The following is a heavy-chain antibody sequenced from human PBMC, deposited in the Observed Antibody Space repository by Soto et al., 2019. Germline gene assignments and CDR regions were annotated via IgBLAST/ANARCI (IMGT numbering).Heavy chain of an antibody. J-gene: IGHJ4*02. CDR3: AKDHPYYDILTGYSRFDY. CDR1: GFTFSSYA. Sequence: PGGSLRLSCAASGFTFSSYAMSWVRQAPGKGLEWVSAISGSGGSTYYADSVKGRFTISRDNSKNTLYLQMNSLRAEDTAVYYCAKDHPYYDILTGYSRFDYWGQGTLVTVSS. D-gene: IGHD3-9*01. CDR2: ISGSGGST. V-gene: IGHV3-23*01.